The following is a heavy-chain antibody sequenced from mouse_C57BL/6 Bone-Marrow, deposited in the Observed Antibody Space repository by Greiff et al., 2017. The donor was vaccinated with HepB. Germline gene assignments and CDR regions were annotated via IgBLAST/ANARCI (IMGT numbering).Heavy chain of an antibody. D-gene: IGHD1-2*01. Sequence: EVQVVESGGGLVKPGGSLKLSCEASGFTFSSYAMSWVSQTPEKRLEWVATISDGGSYTYYPDNVQGRFTISRDNSKNNLYLQMSHLKSEDTAMYYCARDGEDGSAMDYWGQGTSVTVSS. J-gene: IGHJ4*01. CDR3: ARDGEDGSAMDY. V-gene: IGHV5-4*01. CDR1: GFTFSSYA. CDR2: ISDGGSYT.